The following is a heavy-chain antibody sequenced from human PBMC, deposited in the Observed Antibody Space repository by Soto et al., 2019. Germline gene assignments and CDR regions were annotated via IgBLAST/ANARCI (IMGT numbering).Heavy chain of an antibody. J-gene: IGHJ4*02. D-gene: IGHD3-10*01. CDR3: AREPTLYGSGSFDY. Sequence: GGSLRLSCAASGFTFSSYAMHWVRQAPGKGLEWVAVISYDGSNKYYADSVKGRFTISRDNSKNTLYLQMNSLRAEDTAVYYCAREPTLYGSGSFDYWGQGTLVTVSS. CDR1: GFTFSSYA. CDR2: ISYDGSNK. V-gene: IGHV3-30-3*01.